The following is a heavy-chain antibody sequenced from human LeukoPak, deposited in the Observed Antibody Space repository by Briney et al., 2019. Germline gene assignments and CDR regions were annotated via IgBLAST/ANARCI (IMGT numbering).Heavy chain of an antibody. CDR1: GITLMSYT. Sequence: GGSLRLSCSASGITLMSYTIHWLRRAPGRGLEWLTLVLDNTDFAYHADSVKGRFIISRDTSKNVVYLQMNSLRPEDTAVYYCASEPGLSRGAAYAMDVWGQGTTVTVSS. CDR2: VLDNTDFA. J-gene: IGHJ6*02. CDR3: ASEPGLSRGAAYAMDV. V-gene: IGHV3-30-3*01. D-gene: IGHD3-22*01.